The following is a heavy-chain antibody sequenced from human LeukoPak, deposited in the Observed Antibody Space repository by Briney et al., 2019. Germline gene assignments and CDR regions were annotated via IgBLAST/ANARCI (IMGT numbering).Heavy chain of an antibody. CDR3: ARDTPDTAMVNYFDY. CDR1: GFTFSSYS. J-gene: IGHJ4*02. D-gene: IGHD5-18*01. CDR2: ISSSSSYI. V-gene: IGHV3-21*01. Sequence: PGGSLRLSCAASGFTFSSYSMNWVRQAPGKGLEWVSSISSSSSYIYYADSVKGRFTISRDNAKNSLYLQMNSLRAEDTAVYYCARDTPDTAMVNYFDYWGQGTLVTVSS.